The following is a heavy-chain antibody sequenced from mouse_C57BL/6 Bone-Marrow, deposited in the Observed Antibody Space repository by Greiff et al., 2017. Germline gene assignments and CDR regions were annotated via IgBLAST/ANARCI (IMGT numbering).Heavy chain of an antibody. CDR2: INPNNGGT. J-gene: IGHJ1*03. V-gene: IGHV1-26*01. Sequence: EVQLQQSGPELVKPGASVKISCKASGYTFTDYYMNWVKQSHGKSLEWIGDINPNNGGTSYNQKFKGKATLTVDKSSSTAYMELSSLTSEDSAVYYCARWRFYYGSSYWYFEGWGTGTTVTASS. CDR3: ARWRFYYGSSYWYFEG. CDR1: GYTFTDYY. D-gene: IGHD1-1*01.